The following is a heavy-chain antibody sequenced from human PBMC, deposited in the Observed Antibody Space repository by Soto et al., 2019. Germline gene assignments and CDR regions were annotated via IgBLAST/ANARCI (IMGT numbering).Heavy chain of an antibody. CDR2: IYHSGST. D-gene: IGHD2-2*02. CDR1: GASISSVGYY. CDR3: GSFSDRITPATIVD. V-gene: IGHV4-31*03. J-gene: IGHJ4*02. Sequence: QVQLQESGPGLVQPSQTLSLTCSVSGASISSVGYYWTWIRQHPGEGLEWIGYIYHSGSTYYNSSLKNRLTISVDTSENQFSLRLSSVTAADTAVYYCGSFSDRITPATIVDWGQGTLVTVSS.